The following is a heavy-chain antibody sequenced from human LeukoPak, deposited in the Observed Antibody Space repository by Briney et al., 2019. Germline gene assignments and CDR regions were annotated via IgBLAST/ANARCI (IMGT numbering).Heavy chain of an antibody. CDR1: GFTFSSYG. D-gene: IGHD4-17*01. CDR2: ISYDGSNK. CDR3: ANRGDDYGDYGMRFGSHLDY. V-gene: IGHV3-30*18. J-gene: IGHJ4*02. Sequence: GGSLRLSCAASGFTFSSYGMHWVRQAPGKGLEWVAVISYDGSNKYYADSVKGRFTISRDNSKNTLYLQMNSLRAEDTAVYYCANRGDDYGDYGMRFGSHLDYWGQGTLVTVSS.